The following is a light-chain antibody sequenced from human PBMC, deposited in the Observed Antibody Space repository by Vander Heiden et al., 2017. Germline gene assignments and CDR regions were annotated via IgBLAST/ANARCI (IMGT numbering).Light chain of an antibody. J-gene: IGKJ1*01. CDR3: QQYNNWPPWT. Sequence: EIVMRQSPATLSVSPGERATLSCRASQSVSSNLAWYQQKPGQAPRLLIYGASTRATGIPARFSGSGSGTEFTLTISSLQSEDFAVYYWQQYNNWPPWTFGQGTKVEIK. V-gene: IGKV3-15*01. CDR2: GAS. CDR1: QSVSSN.